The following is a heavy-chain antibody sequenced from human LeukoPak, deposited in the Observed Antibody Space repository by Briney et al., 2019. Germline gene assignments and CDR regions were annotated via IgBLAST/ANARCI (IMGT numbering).Heavy chain of an antibody. CDR1: GFTFSSYA. CDR2: ISGSGGST. J-gene: IGHJ4*02. V-gene: IGHV3-23*01. Sequence: GGSLRLSCAASGFTFSSYAMSLVRQAPGKGLEWVSAISGSGGSTYYADSVKGRFNISRDNSKNTLYLQMNSLRAEDTAVYYCARGGYSYGPYDYWGQGTLVTVSS. D-gene: IGHD5-18*01. CDR3: ARGGYSYGPYDY.